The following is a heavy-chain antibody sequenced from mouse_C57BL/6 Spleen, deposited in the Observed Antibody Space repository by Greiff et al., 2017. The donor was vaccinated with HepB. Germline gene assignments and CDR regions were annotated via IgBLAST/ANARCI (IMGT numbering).Heavy chain of an antibody. CDR3: ARHEDLGRGFAY. Sequence: VMLVESGAELVKPGASVKLSCKASGYTFTEYTIHWVKQRSGQGLEWIGWFYPGSGSIKYNEKFKDKATLTADKSSSTVYMELSRLTSEDSAVYFWARHEDLGRGFAYWGQGTLVTVSA. CDR2: FYPGSGSI. CDR1: GYTFTEYT. J-gene: IGHJ3*01. V-gene: IGHV1-62-2*01. D-gene: IGHD4-1*01.